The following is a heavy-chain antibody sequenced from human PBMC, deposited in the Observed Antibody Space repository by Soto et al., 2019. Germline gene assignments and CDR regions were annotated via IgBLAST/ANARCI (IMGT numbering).Heavy chain of an antibody. V-gene: IGHV1-18*01. Sequence: QVQLVQSGAEVKKPGASVKVSCKTSGYTFTSYGISWVRQAPGQGLEWMGWISAYNGNTNNAQKLQGRVTMTTDTSTSAAYMELGSLSSDDTAVYYCAKDPLTDHSGAGSPILRPVDPWGQGSLVTVSS. CDR1: GYTFTSYG. D-gene: IGHD3-10*01. CDR2: ISAYNGNT. CDR3: AKDPLTDHSGAGSPILRPVDP. J-gene: IGHJ5*02.